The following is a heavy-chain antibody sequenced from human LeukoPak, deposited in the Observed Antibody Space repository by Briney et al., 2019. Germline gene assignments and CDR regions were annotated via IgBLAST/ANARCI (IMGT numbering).Heavy chain of an antibody. J-gene: IGHJ3*02. V-gene: IGHV1-69*04. CDR1: GGTFSSYA. CDR2: IIPILGIA. CDR3: ATDLSHPLYGSGNAFDI. D-gene: IGHD3-10*01. Sequence: SVKVSCKASGGTFSSYAISWVRQAPGQGLEWMGRIIPILGIANYAQKFQGRVTITADKSTSTAYMELSSLRSEDTAVYYCATDLSHPLYGSGNAFDIWGQGTMVTVSS.